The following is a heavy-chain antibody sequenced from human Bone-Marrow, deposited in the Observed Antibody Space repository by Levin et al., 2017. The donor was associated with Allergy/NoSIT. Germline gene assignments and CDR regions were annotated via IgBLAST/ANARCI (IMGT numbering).Heavy chain of an antibody. V-gene: IGHV1-18*01. D-gene: IGHD2-15*01. J-gene: IGHJ6*03. CDR2: SSAYNGNT. CDR3: AREKADVVLVEDIHYYYYYMDV. Sequence: ASVKVSCKASGYTFTSYGISWVRQAPGQGLEWMGWSSAYNGNTNYAQNLQGRVTMTTDTSTNTAYMELRSLRSDDTAVYYCAREKADVVLVEDIHYYYYYMDVWGKGTTVTVSS. CDR1: GYTFTSYG.